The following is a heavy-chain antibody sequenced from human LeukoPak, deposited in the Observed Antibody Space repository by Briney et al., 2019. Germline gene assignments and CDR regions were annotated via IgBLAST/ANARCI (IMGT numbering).Heavy chain of an antibody. J-gene: IGHJ4*02. CDR1: GFTLSSAA. Sequence: GGSLSLSCAVSGFTLSSAAMTWVRQAPGKGLEWVSTITGSDDGTYYADSVKGRFTISRDYSKNTLNLQMNSLRVEDTAIYYCAKGPQLGSGYHPDYWGQGTLVTVSP. CDR3: AKGPQLGSGYHPDY. CDR2: ITGSDDGT. V-gene: IGHV3-23*01. D-gene: IGHD3-22*01.